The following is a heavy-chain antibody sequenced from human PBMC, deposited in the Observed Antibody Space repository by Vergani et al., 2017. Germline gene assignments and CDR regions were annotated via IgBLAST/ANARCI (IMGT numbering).Heavy chain of an antibody. V-gene: IGHV4-31*03. CDR1: GDSIRSGVYY. CDR3: ARPLRLRGYFDY. J-gene: IGHJ4*02. D-gene: IGHD2-8*01. CDR2: IYHTGTT. Sequence: QLQESGPGLVKPSETLSLTCIVSGDSIRSGVYYWGWIRQHPGQGLEWIGYIYHTGTTYYNPSLRGRINISVDTSKNQLSLKLSSVTAADTAVYYCARPLRLRGYFDYWGQGTLVTVSS.